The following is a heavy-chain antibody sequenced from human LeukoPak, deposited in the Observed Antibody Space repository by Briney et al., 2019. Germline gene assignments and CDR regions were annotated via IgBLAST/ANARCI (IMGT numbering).Heavy chain of an antibody. Sequence: ASVKVSCKVSGYTLTELSMHWVRQAPGKGLEWMGGFDPEDGETIYAQKFQGRVTMTEDTSTDTAYMELSSLRSEDTAVYYCATVTSAELLALYYFDYWGQGTLVTVSS. CDR1: GYTLTELS. J-gene: IGHJ4*02. D-gene: IGHD1-26*01. V-gene: IGHV1-24*01. CDR3: ATVTSAELLALYYFDY. CDR2: FDPEDGET.